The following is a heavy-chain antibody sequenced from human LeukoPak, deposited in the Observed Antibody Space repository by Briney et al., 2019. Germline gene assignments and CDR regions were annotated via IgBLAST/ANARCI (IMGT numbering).Heavy chain of an antibody. CDR2: INGDETST. J-gene: IGHJ4*02. V-gene: IGHV3-74*01. Sequence: PGGSLRLSCAASGFTFSSHWMHWARQGPGKGLVWVSRINGDETSTAYADSVKGRFTISRDNAKNTLYLQMNSLRADDTAVYYCVRARTTVTNLFDYWGQGTLVTVSS. D-gene: IGHD4-17*01. CDR1: GFTFSSHW. CDR3: VRARTTVTNLFDY.